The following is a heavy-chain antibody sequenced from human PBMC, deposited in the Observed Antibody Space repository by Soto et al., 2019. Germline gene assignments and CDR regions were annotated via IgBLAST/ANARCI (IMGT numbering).Heavy chain of an antibody. J-gene: IGHJ6*02. CDR2: INPGGGST. Sequence: ASVKVSCKASGYTFTSYYMHWVRQAPGQGLEWLGIINPGGGSTKYTQKLQDRVTMTRDTSTSTVYMELSSLTSEDTAVYYCARAVAPYYYYGMDVRGQGTTVTVSS. V-gene: IGHV1-46*01. CDR3: ARAVAPYYYYGMDV. D-gene: IGHD2-21*01. CDR1: GYTFTSYY.